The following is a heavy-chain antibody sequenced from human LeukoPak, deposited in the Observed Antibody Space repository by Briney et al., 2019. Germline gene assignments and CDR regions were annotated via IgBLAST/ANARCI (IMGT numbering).Heavy chain of an antibody. CDR2: ISSSSSLI. CDR3: AELGITMIGGV. CDR1: GFTFNSYS. D-gene: IGHD3-10*02. V-gene: IGHV3-48*04. Sequence: GGSLRLSCAASGFTFNSYSMIWVRQAPGKGLEWVSFISSSSSLIYYPDSVKGRFTISRDNAKNSLYLQMNSLRAEDTAVYYCAELGITMIGGVWGKGTTVTISS. J-gene: IGHJ6*04.